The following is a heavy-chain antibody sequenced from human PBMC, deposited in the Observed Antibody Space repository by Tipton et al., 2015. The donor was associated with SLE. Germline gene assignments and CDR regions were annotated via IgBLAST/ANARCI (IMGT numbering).Heavy chain of an antibody. V-gene: IGHV4-61*09. Sequence: LRLSCTVSGGSISSGSYYWSWIRQPAGKGLEWIGHIYTSGSTNYNPPLKSRVTISVDTSKNQFPLKLSSVTAADTAVYYCARVPGEWEPNADAFDIWGQGTMVTVSS. CDR1: GGSISSGSYY. D-gene: IGHD1-26*01. CDR2: IYTSGST. CDR3: ARVPGEWEPNADAFDI. J-gene: IGHJ3*02.